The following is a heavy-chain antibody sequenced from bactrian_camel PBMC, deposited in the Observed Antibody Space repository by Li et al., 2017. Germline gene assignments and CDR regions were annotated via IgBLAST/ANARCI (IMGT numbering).Heavy chain of an antibody. D-gene: IGHD1*01. CDR3: TARYEFGLGACSGVGGLGF. CDR2: LDSDGRI. V-gene: IGHV3S10*01. Sequence: DVQLVESGGGSVKPGGSLRLSCQASGYSTSGSYCMDWFRQASGKEREWVGSLDSDGRINYADSVKGRFTISKDNRKNILYLQMNSLTPGDTAMYYCTARYEFGLGACSGVGGLGFWGQGTQVTVS. CDR1: GYSTSGSYC. J-gene: IGHJ6*01.